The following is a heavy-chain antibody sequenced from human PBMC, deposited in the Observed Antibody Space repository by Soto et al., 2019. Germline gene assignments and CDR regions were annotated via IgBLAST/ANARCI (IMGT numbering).Heavy chain of an antibody. CDR3: ASSYGSGYRAFDY. D-gene: IGHD3-10*01. Sequence: QVQLVQSGAEVKKPGSSVRVGCKASGDTFTFYSINWVRQAPGLGLEWMGRINPILSMSNYAQRFQGRVTMTADKSTSTAYMELSSLRSEDTAMYYCASSYGSGYRAFDYWGQGALVTVSS. CDR2: INPILSMS. J-gene: IGHJ4*02. V-gene: IGHV1-69*02. CDR1: GDTFTFYS.